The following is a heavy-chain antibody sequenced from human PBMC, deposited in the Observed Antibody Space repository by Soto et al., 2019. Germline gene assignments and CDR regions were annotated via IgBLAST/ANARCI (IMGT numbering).Heavy chain of an antibody. Sequence: EVQLLESGGGLVQPGGSLRLSCAASGFTFISYARKWVRQAPGKGLEWVSLIGESGTPTYYADSVKGRFTISRDNSGNTLFLEMYSLRAEDTAVYYCARYIPGVRYYGMDVWGQGTTVTVSS. CDR1: GFTFISYA. D-gene: IGHD2-2*01. CDR2: IGESGTPT. CDR3: ARYIPGVRYYGMDV. V-gene: IGHV3-23*01. J-gene: IGHJ6*02.